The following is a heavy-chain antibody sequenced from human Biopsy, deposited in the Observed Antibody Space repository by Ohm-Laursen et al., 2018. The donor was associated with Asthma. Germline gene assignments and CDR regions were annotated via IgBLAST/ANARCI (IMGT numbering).Heavy chain of an antibody. Sequence: SLRLSCSASGFTFSRYGMHWVRQARGKGLEWVAVISYDGSNKYYGDSVQGRFTISRDNSKNTLYLQMNSLRAEDTAVYYCASYEVVTSILPLDVWGQGTTVTVSS. CDR2: ISYDGSNK. J-gene: IGHJ6*02. CDR3: ASYEVVTSILPLDV. CDR1: GFTFSRYG. D-gene: IGHD2-21*02. V-gene: IGHV3-30*03.